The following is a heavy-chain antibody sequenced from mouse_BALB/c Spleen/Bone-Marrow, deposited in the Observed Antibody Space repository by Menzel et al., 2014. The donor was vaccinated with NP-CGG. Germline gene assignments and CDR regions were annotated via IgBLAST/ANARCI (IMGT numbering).Heavy chain of an antibody. CDR2: INPSNGGT. J-gene: IGHJ4*01. Sequence: QVQLKESGAELVKPGASVKLSCKASGYTFTSYYMCWVKQRPGQGLEWIGEINPSNGGTSFNEKFKSKATLTVDKSSSTAYMSLSSLTSEDSAVYYCTRSRRAMDHWGQGTSVTVSS. CDR3: TRSRRAMDH. CDR1: GYTFTSYY. D-gene: IGHD2-12*01. V-gene: IGHV1S81*02.